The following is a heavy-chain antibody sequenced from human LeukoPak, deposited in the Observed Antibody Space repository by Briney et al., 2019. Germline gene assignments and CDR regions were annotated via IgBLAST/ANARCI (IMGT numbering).Heavy chain of an antibody. V-gene: IGHV3-11*06. J-gene: IGHJ4*02. Sequence: PGGSLRLSCAASGFTFSDYYMSWIRQAPGKGLEWVSYISSSSSYTNYADSVKGRFTISRDNAKNSLYLQMNSLRAEDTAVYYCARDREQYSSGWKIDSWGQGTLVTVSS. D-gene: IGHD6-19*01. CDR3: ARDREQYSSGWKIDS. CDR2: ISSSSSYT. CDR1: GFTFSDYY.